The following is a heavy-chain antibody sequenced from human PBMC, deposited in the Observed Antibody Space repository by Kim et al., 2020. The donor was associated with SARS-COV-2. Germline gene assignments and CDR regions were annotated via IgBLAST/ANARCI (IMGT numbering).Heavy chain of an antibody. CDR1: GYTFTSYY. CDR3: ARPNSSGFYYIGFDY. CDR2: INPIAGST. D-gene: IGHD3-22*01. V-gene: IGHV1-46*01. J-gene: IGHJ4*02. Sequence: ASVKVSCKASGYTFTSYYMHWVRQAPGHGLEWMGIINPIAGSTTYAQKFQGRVSMTKDTSTSTVYMELSSLTSEDTAVYYCARPNSSGFYYIGFDYWGQGTLVTVSS.